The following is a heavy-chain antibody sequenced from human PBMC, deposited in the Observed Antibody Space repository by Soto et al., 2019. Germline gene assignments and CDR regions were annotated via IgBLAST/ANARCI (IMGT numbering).Heavy chain of an antibody. CDR3: ARDLCSGGSCYFGH. CDR2: ISYDGSNK. D-gene: IGHD2-15*01. Sequence: HPGGSLRLSCAASGFTFSSYAMHWVRQAPGKGLEWVAVISYDGSNKYYADSVKGRFTISRDDSKNTLYLQMNSLRADDTALYYCARDLCSGGSCYFGHWCQGTLVTVSS. CDR1: GFTFSSYA. J-gene: IGHJ4*02. V-gene: IGHV3-30-3*01.